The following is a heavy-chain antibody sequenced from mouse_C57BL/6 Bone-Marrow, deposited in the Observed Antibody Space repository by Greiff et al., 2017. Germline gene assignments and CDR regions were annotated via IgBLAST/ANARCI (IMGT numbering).Heavy chain of an antibody. V-gene: IGHV1-50*01. Sequence: VQLQQPGAELVKPGASVKLSCKASGYTFTSYWMQWVKQRPGQGLEWIGEIDPSDSYTNYNQKFKGKATLTVDTSSSTAYMQLSSLTSEDSAVYYCARWDYYGSSYQVPYWYFDVWGTGTTVTVSS. CDR1: GYTFTSYW. D-gene: IGHD1-1*01. CDR2: IDPSDSYT. CDR3: ARWDYYGSSYQVPYWYFDV. J-gene: IGHJ1*03.